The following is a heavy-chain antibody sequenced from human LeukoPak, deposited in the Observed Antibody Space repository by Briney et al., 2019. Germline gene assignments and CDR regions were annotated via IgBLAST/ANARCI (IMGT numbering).Heavy chain of an antibody. CDR1: GFTFTSYG. J-gene: IGHJ6*03. V-gene: IGHV3-30*02. CDR3: AKNGDRGAYCTGGTCYPYFYYYMDV. Sequence: GGSLRLSCAASGFTFTSYGMHRVRQTPGKGLEWVAFTRYDGSNKEYAESVKARFTIPRDKSKNTLYLQMNSLRAEDTAIYYCAKNGDRGAYCTGGTCYPYFYYYMDVWGKGTTVTI. D-gene: IGHD2-15*01. CDR2: TRYDGSNK.